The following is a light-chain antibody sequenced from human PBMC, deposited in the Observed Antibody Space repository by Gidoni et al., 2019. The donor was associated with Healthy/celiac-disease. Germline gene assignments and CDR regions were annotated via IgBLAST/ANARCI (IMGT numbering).Light chain of an antibody. Sequence: DIQMTQSPSSLSASVGARVTITCRASQSISSYFNWYQQKPGKAPKLLIYAAAILQSGVPSRFSGSVSGTDFTLTSSSLQPEDFATYYCQQSYSTPRTFXXXTKVEIK. CDR2: AAA. CDR3: QQSYSTPRT. CDR1: QSISSY. J-gene: IGKJ1*01. V-gene: IGKV1-39*01.